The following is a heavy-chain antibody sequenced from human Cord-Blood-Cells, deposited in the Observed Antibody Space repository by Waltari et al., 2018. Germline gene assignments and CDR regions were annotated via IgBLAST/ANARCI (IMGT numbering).Heavy chain of an antibody. CDR2: IYYSGST. V-gene: IGHV4-39*01. D-gene: IGHD1-26*01. CDR1: GGSISSSSYY. J-gene: IGHJ3*02. CDR3: ARTLGGRYYAFDI. Sequence: QLQLQESGPGLVKPSETLSLTCTVSGGSISSSSYYWGWIRQPPGKGLEWIGSIYYSGSTDYNPSPRSRVTISGDTSNNQFSLTLSSVTAADTAVYYCARTLGGRYYAFDIWGQATMVTVAS.